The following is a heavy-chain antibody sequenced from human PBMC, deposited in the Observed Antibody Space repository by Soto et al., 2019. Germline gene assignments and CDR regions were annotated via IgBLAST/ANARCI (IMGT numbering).Heavy chain of an antibody. V-gene: IGHV1-3*01. D-gene: IGHD1-26*01. J-gene: IGHJ5*02. CDR3: ASNSGSYPNWFDP. CDR1: GYTFSYYA. Sequence: QVQLVQSGAEVKNPGASVKVSCKASGYTFSYYAIHWMRQAPGQRLEWMGWINAGTNNIKYSQRFEGRVTFTSDTSASTADMELSSLTSGDTAVYYCASNSGSYPNWFDPWGQGTLVTVSS. CDR2: INAGTNNI.